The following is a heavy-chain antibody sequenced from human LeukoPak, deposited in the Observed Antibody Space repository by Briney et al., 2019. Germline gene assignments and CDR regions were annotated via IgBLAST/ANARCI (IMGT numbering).Heavy chain of an antibody. D-gene: IGHD3-22*01. CDR2: ISSSSSYI. Sequence: GGSLRLSCAASGFTFSSYSMNWVRQAPGKGLEWVSSISSSSSYIYYADSVKGRFTISRDNAKNSLYLQMNSLRAEDTAVYYCARGKGYYYDSSGYYYFDYWGQGTLVTVSS. J-gene: IGHJ4*02. CDR1: GFTFSSYS. CDR3: ARGKGYYYDSSGYYYFDY. V-gene: IGHV3-21*01.